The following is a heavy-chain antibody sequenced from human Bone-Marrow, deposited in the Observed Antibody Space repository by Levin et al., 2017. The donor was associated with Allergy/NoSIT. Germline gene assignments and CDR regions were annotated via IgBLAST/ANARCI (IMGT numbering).Heavy chain of an antibody. J-gene: IGHJ4*02. CDR2: IYYSGST. CDR1: GGSISSGDYY. Sequence: KPGGSLRLSCTVSGGSISSGDYYWSWIRQPPGKGLEWIGYIYYSGSTYYNPSLKSRVTISVDTSKNQFSLKLSSVTAADTAVYYCARARSITIFGVVTTTSFDYWGQGTLVTVSS. V-gene: IGHV4-30-4*01. CDR3: ARARSITIFGVVTTTSFDY. D-gene: IGHD3-3*01.